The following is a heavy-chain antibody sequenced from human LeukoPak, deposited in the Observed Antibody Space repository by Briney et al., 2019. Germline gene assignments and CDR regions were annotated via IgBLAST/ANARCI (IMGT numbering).Heavy chain of an antibody. J-gene: IGHJ4*02. CDR2: VKGGGRTT. Sequence: GGSLRLSCAASGLTFSDFWMHWVRQPPGKGLVWVALVKGGGRTTIYADSVKGRFTISRDNAKNTLYLQMNSLRADDSGVYYCATGHSYGYDYWGQGVLVTVSS. CDR3: ATGHSYGYDY. CDR1: GLTFSDFW. D-gene: IGHD5-18*01. V-gene: IGHV3-74*01.